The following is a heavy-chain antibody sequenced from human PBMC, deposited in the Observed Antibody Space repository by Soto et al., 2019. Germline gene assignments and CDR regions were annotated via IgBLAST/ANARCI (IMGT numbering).Heavy chain of an antibody. CDR2: ISYDGSNK. CDR3: AKVLMDSTDWFDP. J-gene: IGHJ5*02. D-gene: IGHD3-9*01. CDR1: VFTFSNYG. V-gene: IGHV3-30*18. Sequence: PGWSLRLSCASSVFTFSNYGMHWVRQAPGKGLEWVAVISYDGSNKYFADSVKGRFTISRGNSKNTLYLQMNNLRAEDTAVYYCAKVLMDSTDWFDPWGQGTLVTVSS.